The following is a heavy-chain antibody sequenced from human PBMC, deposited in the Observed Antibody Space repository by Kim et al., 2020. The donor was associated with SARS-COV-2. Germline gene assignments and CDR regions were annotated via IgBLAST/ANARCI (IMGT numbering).Heavy chain of an antibody. CDR1: GDSISSSSYY. CDR2: IYYSGST. D-gene: IGHD3-22*01. J-gene: IGHJ3*02. CDR3: ARQTARVTMIVVVKGGAFDI. Sequence: SETLSLTCTVSGDSISSSSYYWGWIRQPPGKGLEWIGSIYYSGSTYYNPSLKSRVTISVDTSKNQFSLKLSSVTAADTAVYYCARQTARVTMIVVVKGGAFDIWGQGTMVTVSS. V-gene: IGHV4-39*01.